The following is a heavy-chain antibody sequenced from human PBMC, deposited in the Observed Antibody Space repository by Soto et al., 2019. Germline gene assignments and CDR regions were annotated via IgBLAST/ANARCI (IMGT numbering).Heavy chain of an antibody. CDR3: ARDGIYCSSTSCYTDWFDP. CDR2: IYYSGST. V-gene: IGHV4-61*01. J-gene: IGHJ5*02. CDR1: GGSVISGSYY. D-gene: IGHD2-2*02. Sequence: PSETLSLTCTVSGGSVISGSYYWSWIRQPPGKGLEWIGYIYYSGSTNYNPSLKSRVTISVDTSKNQFSLKLSSVTAADTAVYYCARDGIYCSSTSCYTDWFDPWGQGTLVTVSS.